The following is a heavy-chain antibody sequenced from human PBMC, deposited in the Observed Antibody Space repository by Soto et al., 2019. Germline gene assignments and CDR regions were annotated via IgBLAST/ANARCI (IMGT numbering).Heavy chain of an antibody. CDR1: GFTFSSYE. D-gene: IGHD5-18*01. CDR3: ARDLRLGDTAMVSGY. V-gene: IGHV3-48*03. Sequence: EVQLVESGGGLVQPGGSLRLSCAASGFTFSSYEMNWVRQAPGRGLEWVSYISSGGTTIKYTDSVKGRFTISRDNSKNTLYLQMNSLRAEDTAVYYCARDLRLGDTAMVSGYWGQGTLVTVSS. J-gene: IGHJ4*02. CDR2: ISSGGTTI.